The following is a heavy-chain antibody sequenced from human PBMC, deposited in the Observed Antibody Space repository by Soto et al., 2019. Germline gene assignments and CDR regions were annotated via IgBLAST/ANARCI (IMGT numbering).Heavy chain of an antibody. CDR3: AHRRNDYGDYVGTHFDY. V-gene: IGHV2-5*02. Sequence: QITLKESGPTLVKPTQTLTLTCTFSGFSLSTSGVGVGWIRQPPGKALEWHALIYWDDDKRYSPSLKSRLTITKDTSKNQVVLTMTNMDPVDTATYYCAHRRNDYGDYVGTHFDYWGQGTLVTVSS. D-gene: IGHD4-17*01. J-gene: IGHJ4*02. CDR2: IYWDDDK. CDR1: GFSLSTSGVG.